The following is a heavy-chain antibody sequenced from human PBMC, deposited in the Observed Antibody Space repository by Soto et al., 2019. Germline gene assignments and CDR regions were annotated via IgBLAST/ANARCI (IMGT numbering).Heavy chain of an antibody. CDR1: GGSISRDY. V-gene: IGHV4-59*01. D-gene: IGHD3-3*01. Sequence: PSETLSLTCTVSGGSISRDYYIWIRQSPGKGLEWIGHIYYSGSTKYNPSLKSRVLISIDTSKNQFSLRLTSVTAADTAVYYCARVAIFGVVTLALWYVPWGQGTLVTVPS. CDR3: ARVAIFGVVTLALWYVP. CDR2: IYYSGST. J-gene: IGHJ5*02.